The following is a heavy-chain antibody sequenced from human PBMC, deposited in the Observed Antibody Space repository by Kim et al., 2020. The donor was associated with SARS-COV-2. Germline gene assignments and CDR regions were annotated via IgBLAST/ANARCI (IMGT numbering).Heavy chain of an antibody. CDR3: ARTFSEDIVVVPAPTPIDY. D-gene: IGHD2-2*01. V-gene: IGHV1-18*01. Sequence: ASVKVSCKASGYTFTSYGISWVRQAPGQGLEWMGWISAYNGNTNYAQKLQGRVTMTTDTSTSTAYMELRSLRSDDTAVYYCARTFSEDIVVVPAPTPIDYWGQGTLVTVSS. CDR2: ISAYNGNT. CDR1: GYTFTSYG. J-gene: IGHJ4*02.